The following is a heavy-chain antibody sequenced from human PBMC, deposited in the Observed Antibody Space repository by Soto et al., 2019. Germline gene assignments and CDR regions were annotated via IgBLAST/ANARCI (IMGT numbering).Heavy chain of an antibody. CDR2: ITTDKGKT. Sequence: ASVKVSCKTSGYTFTSYGISWVRQAPGQGLEWMGWITTDKGKTTYAQKFQGRVAMTTDTSTSTAYMELRSLRSDDTAVYYCAKDVYYDSSALNGYFQHWGQGTLVTVSS. J-gene: IGHJ1*01. CDR3: AKDVYYDSSALNGYFQH. CDR1: GYTFTSYG. D-gene: IGHD3-22*01. V-gene: IGHV1-18*01.